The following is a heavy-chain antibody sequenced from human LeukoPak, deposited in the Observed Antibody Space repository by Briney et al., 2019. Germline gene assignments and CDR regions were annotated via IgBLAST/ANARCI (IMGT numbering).Heavy chain of an antibody. CDR3: ARSEAFDI. J-gene: IGHJ3*02. V-gene: IGHV4-59*12. CDR2: IYYSGST. Sequence: SETLSLTCTVSGGSISSYYWSWIRQPPGKGLEWIGYIYYSGSTNYNPSLKSRVTMSVDTSKNQFSLRLSFVTAADTAVYYCARSEAFDIWGQGTTVTVSS. CDR1: GGSISSYY.